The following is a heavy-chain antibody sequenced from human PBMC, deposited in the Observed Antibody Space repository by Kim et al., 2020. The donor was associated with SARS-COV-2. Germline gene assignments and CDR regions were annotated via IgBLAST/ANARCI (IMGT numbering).Heavy chain of an antibody. CDR3: AKDTDFWSGSTFDY. J-gene: IGHJ4*02. Sequence: DPLKGRFTISRANAKNSLDLQMNSLRAEDTALYYCAKDTDFWSGSTFDYWGQGTLVTVSS. V-gene: IGHV3-9*01. D-gene: IGHD3-3*01.